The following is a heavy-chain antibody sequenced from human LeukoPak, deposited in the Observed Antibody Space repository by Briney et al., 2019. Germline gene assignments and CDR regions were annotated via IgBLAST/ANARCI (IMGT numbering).Heavy chain of an antibody. D-gene: IGHD6-19*01. CDR1: GGSISSGDYY. CDR3: ATDVAVAGTGAFDI. V-gene: IGHV4-30-4*08. CDR2: IYYTGTT. J-gene: IGHJ3*02. Sequence: KPSQTLSLTCTVSGGSISSGDYYWSWLRPPPGKGLEWIGYIYYTGTTYYSPSLKSRFTISVDTSKNQFSLKLSSVTAADTAVYYCATDVAVAGTGAFDIWGQGTMVTVSS.